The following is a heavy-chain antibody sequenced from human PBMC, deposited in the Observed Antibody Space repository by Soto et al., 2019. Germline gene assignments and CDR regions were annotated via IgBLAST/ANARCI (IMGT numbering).Heavy chain of an antibody. V-gene: IGHV3-48*02. CDR3: ARDAGSWGY. Sequence: EVQLVESGGGLVQPGGSLRLSCAASGFPFSDFSMDWVRKAQGKGLEWVSYISSSSSTIYYADSVKGRFTISRDNAKNSLYLQMNSLRDEDTAVYYCARDAGSWGYWGQGTLVTVSS. CDR2: ISSSSSTI. CDR1: GFPFSDFS. J-gene: IGHJ4*02. D-gene: IGHD3-10*01.